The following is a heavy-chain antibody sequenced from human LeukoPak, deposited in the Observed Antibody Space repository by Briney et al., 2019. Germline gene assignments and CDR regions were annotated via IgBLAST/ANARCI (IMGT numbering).Heavy chain of an antibody. D-gene: IGHD1-14*01. CDR2: INHRGST. CDR1: VRSLSGYH. CDR3: ARGRGPLVRY. Sequence: PSETLSLTCAVYVRSLSGYHWRWIRQPPGKALEWIGEINHRGSTNYNASIKSRVSISEYTSKNQCSLKLSSVTAAGTAVYYGARGRGPLVRYWGQGTLVTVSS. J-gene: IGHJ4*02. V-gene: IGHV4-34*01.